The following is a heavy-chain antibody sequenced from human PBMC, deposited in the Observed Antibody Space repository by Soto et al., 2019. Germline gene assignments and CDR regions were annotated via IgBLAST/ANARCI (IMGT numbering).Heavy chain of an antibody. Sequence: QVQLVQSGAEVKNPGASVKVSCKASGYTCTRYGIGWARQAPGQGLEWMGGSNTYNGNTNYAQNVQGRVTLTTDTSTSTAYMELRSLRSNDTAIYYCAMVDVYVTPSPQDVWGQGTTVIVSS. J-gene: IGHJ6*02. CDR1: GYTCTRYG. V-gene: IGHV1-18*01. D-gene: IGHD3-16*01. CDR3: AMVDVYVTPSPQDV. CDR2: SNTYNGNT.